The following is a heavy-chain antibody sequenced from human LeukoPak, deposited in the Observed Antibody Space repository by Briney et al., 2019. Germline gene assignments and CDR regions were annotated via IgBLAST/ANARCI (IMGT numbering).Heavy chain of an antibody. CDR1: GFTFSDYA. J-gene: IGHJ3*02. V-gene: IGHV3-30*02. D-gene: IGHD6-13*01. Sequence: GGSLRLSCTASGFTFSDYAMHWVRQAPGKGLEWVAFVRYDGSIKYYADSLKGRFTISRDNSKSTLYLQMNSLRAEDTAVYYCARGRRSIAAAGHDAFDIWGQGTMVTVSS. CDR2: VRYDGSIK. CDR3: ARGRRSIAAAGHDAFDI.